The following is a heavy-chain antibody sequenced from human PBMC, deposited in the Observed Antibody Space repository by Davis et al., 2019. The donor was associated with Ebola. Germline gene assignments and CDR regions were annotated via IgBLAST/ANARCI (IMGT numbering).Heavy chain of an antibody. CDR2: ISAYNGNT. CDR1: GYTFTSYG. Sequence: AASVKVSCKASGYTFTSYGISWVRQAPGQGLEWMGWISAYNGNTNYAQKLQSRVTMTTDTSTSTAYMELRSLRSDDTAVYYCARDMGMVQEANWFDPWGQGTLVTVSS. CDR3: ARDMGMVQEANWFDP. V-gene: IGHV1-18*01. D-gene: IGHD3-10*01. J-gene: IGHJ5*02.